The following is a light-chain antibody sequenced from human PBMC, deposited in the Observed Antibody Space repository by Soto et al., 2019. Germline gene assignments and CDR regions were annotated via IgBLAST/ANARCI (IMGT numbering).Light chain of an antibody. CDR3: QSYDDSLSVHYV. CDR2: GNT. CDR1: SSNIGSTYD. V-gene: IGLV1-40*01. J-gene: IGLJ1*01. Sequence: QSVLTQPPSVSGAPGQRVTIFCTGSSSNIGSTYDVQWYQQLPGTAPKLLIHGNTDRPSGVPDRFSGSKSGTSASLAITGLQADDEADYYCQSYDDSLSVHYVIGTGTKLTVL.